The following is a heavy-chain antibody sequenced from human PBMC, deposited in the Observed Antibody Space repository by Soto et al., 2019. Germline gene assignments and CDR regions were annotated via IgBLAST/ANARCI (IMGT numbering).Heavy chain of an antibody. CDR1: ELNFIKYA. V-gene: IGHV3-30-3*01. D-gene: IGHD6-19*01. Sequence: RHPSTVAELNFIKYAMHRLSQAPGKGLEWVALISYDGSNKYYADSVKGRFTISRDNSKNTLYLQMNSLRAEDSVVYYCAISGYNSGSLHYWGPATLVTV. CDR2: ISYDGSNK. J-gene: IGHJ4*02. CDR3: AISGYNSGSLHY.